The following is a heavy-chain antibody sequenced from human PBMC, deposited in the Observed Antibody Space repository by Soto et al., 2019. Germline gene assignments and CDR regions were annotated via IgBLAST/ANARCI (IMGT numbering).Heavy chain of an antibody. CDR2: INHSGST. D-gene: IGHD2-8*02. CDR1: GGSISSSSYY. Sequence: SETLSLTCTVSGGSISSSSYYWSWIRQPPGKGLEWIGEINHSGSTNYNPSLKSRVTISVDTSKNQFSLKLTSVTAADTAVYYCARDKITGLFDYWGQGTLVTVSS. J-gene: IGHJ4*02. CDR3: ARDKITGLFDY. V-gene: IGHV4-39*07.